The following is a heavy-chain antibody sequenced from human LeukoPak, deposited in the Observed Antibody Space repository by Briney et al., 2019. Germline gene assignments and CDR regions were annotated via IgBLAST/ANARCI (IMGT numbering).Heavy chain of an antibody. Sequence: GGSLRLSCAASGFTFSSYRMNWVRQAPGKGLQWVSSISSSSSYIYYADSVKGRFTISRDNAKNSPYLQMNSLRAEDTAVYYCARDSNWNDYFDYWGQGTLVTVSS. V-gene: IGHV3-21*01. D-gene: IGHD1-1*01. CDR1: GFTFSSYR. CDR2: ISSSSSYI. J-gene: IGHJ4*02. CDR3: ARDSNWNDYFDY.